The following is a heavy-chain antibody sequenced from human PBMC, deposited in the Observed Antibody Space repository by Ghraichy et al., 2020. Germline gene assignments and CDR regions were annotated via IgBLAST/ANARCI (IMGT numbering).Heavy chain of an antibody. CDR2: ISAYNANT. D-gene: IGHD1-1*01. Sequence: ASVKVSCKASGYTYTNYGLSWVRQAPGQGLEWMGWISAYNANTNYAQKLQGRVTMTTDTSTSTAYMELRSLRSDDTAVYYCARASGTTGTTGRGWFDPWGQGTLV. V-gene: IGHV1-18*04. CDR3: ARASGTTGTTGRGWFDP. J-gene: IGHJ5*02. CDR1: GYTYTNYG.